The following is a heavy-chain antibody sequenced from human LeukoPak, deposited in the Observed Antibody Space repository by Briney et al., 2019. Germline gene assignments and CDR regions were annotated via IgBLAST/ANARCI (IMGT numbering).Heavy chain of an antibody. Sequence: SGGSLRLSCAASGFTFDDYAMHWVRQAPGKGLEWVSGISWNSGSTYYADSVKGRFTISRDNSKNTLYLQMNSLRAEDTAVYYCAKDLWVPGSYASPNDPEGAFDIWGQGTMVTVSS. CDR1: GFTFDDYA. D-gene: IGHD1-26*01. V-gene: IGHV3-23*01. J-gene: IGHJ3*02. CDR3: AKDLWVPGSYASPNDPEGAFDI. CDR2: ISWNSGST.